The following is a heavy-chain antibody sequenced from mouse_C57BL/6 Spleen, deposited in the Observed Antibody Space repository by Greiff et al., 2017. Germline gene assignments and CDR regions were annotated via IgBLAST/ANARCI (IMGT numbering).Heavy chain of an antibody. Sequence: QVQLQQSGAELVRPGASVTLSCKASGYTFTDYEMHWVKQTPVHGLEWIGAIDPETGGTAYNQKFKGKAILTADKSSSTAYMELRSLTSEDSAVYYCAHYGSSAWFAYWGQGTLVTVSA. J-gene: IGHJ3*01. V-gene: IGHV1-15*01. CDR1: GYTFTDYE. CDR2: IDPETGGT. CDR3: AHYGSSAWFAY. D-gene: IGHD1-1*01.